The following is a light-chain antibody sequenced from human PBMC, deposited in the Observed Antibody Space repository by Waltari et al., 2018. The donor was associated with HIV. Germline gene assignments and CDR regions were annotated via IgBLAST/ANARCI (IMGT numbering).Light chain of an antibody. Sequence: EIVLTQSPATLPVSPGERATPPCRASQRVSSNLAWYQQKPGQAPRHLIYGASTTAAGSPAEFSGGSSGTEFTLTISSLQSEDFAVYYCQQYNNSPPYTFGQGTKLEIK. V-gene: IGKV3-15*01. CDR2: GAS. CDR1: QRVSSN. CDR3: QQYNNSPPYT. J-gene: IGKJ2*01.